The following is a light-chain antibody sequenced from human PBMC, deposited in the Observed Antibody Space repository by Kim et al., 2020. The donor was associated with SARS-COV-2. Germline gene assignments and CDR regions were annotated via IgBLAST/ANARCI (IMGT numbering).Light chain of an antibody. CDR2: FNN. CDR1: SSNIGTNP. V-gene: IGLV1-44*01. Sequence: GQRVTITCSGSSSNIGTNPVYWYQLLPGTAPKVLIYFNNERPSVVPDRFSGSKSGTSASLAISGLQADDEADYYCAARDDSLNGYIFGSGTKVTVL. J-gene: IGLJ1*01. CDR3: AARDDSLNGYI.